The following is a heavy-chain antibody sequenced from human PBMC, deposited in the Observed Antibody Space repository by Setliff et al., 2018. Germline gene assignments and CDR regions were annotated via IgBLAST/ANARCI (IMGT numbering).Heavy chain of an antibody. CDR2: IDHSGNT. CDR1: DGSFSGYY. V-gene: IGHV4-34*01. Sequence: SETLSLTCAVYDGSFSGYYWSWIRKPPGKGLEWIGEIDHSGNTNYNPSLKSRVTIFVDTSKNQFSLKLNSVTAADMAVYYCARGYCSSRGCFFAGWFDPWGQGTLVTVSS. J-gene: IGHJ5*02. D-gene: IGHD2-2*01. CDR3: ARGYCSSRGCFFAGWFDP.